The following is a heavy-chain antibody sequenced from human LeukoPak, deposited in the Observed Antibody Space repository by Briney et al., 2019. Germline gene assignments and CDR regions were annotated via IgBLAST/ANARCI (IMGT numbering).Heavy chain of an antibody. CDR1: GYSISSGYH. CDR2: IYTSGST. D-gene: IGHD3-9*01. Sequence: SETLSLTCTVSGYSISSGYHWSWIRQPAGKGLEWIGRIYTSGSTNYNPSLKSRVTISVDTSKNQFSLKLSSVTAADTAVYYCARGDLYYDILTGSGYYYYYMDVWGKGTTVTISS. V-gene: IGHV4-61*02. J-gene: IGHJ6*03. CDR3: ARGDLYYDILTGSGYYYYYMDV.